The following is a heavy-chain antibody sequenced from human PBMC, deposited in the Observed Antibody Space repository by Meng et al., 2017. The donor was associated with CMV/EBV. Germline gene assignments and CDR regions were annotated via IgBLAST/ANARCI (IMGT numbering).Heavy chain of an antibody. CDR2: ISSSSCYI. D-gene: IGHD2-2*02. J-gene: IGHJ4*02. CDR3: ARDAGGVDCSSTSCDRLK. Sequence: GESLKISCAASGFTFSSYCMNWVRQAPGKGLEWVSSISSSSCYIYYADSVKGRFTISRDNAKNSLYLQMNSLRAEDTAVYYCARDAGGVDCSSTSCDRLKWGQGTLVTVSS. CDR1: GFTFSSYC. V-gene: IGHV3-21*01.